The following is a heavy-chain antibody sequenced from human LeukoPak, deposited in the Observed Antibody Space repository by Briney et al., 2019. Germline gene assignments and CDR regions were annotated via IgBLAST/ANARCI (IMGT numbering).Heavy chain of an antibody. V-gene: IGHV1-69*13. CDR1: GGTFSSYA. Sequence: GASVKVSCKACGGTFSSYAMSWVRQARGQGLEWMGGIIPIFGTANYAQKFQGRVTITADESTSTAYMELSSLRSEDTAVYYCAREESCSGGSCHSDYWGQGTLVTVSS. CDR2: IIPIFGTA. D-gene: IGHD2-15*01. J-gene: IGHJ4*02. CDR3: AREESCSGGSCHSDY.